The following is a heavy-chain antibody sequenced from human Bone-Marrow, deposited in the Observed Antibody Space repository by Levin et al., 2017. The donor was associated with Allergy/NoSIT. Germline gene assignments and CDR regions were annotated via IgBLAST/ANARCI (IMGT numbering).Heavy chain of an antibody. V-gene: IGHV3-7*01. J-gene: IGHJ4*02. CDR3: ARHGLAAADFFDL. Sequence: ETLSLTCAGSGFTFSYSWMSWVRQAPGKGLEWVANIKLDGSEKYYVDSVKGRFTISRDNAKNSLYLQMNNLRAEDTAVYYCARHGLAAADFFDLWGQGTLVTVSS. D-gene: IGHD6-25*01. CDR2: IKLDGSEK. CDR1: GFTFSYSW.